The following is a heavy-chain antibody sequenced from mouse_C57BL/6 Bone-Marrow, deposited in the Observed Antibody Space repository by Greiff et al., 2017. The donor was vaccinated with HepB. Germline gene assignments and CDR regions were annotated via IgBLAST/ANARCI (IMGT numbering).Heavy chain of an antibody. CDR2: IYPGSGST. CDR3: ARGDSSTH. D-gene: IGHD3-2*02. V-gene: IGHV1-55*01. J-gene: IGHJ2*01. CDR1: GYTFTSYW. Sequence: QVQLKQPGTELVKPGASVKLSCKASGYTFTSYWMHWVKQRPGQGLEWIGDIYPGSGSTNYNEKFKSKATLTVDTSSSTAYMQLSSLTSEDSAVYYCARGDSSTHWGQGTTLTVSS.